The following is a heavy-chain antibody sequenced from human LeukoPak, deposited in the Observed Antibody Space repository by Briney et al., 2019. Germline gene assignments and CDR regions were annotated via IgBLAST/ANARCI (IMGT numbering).Heavy chain of an antibody. Sequence: GGSLRLSCAASGFTFDDYAMHWVRQAPGKGLEWVSLISGDGDSTYYADSVKGRFTISRDNSKNSLYLQMNSLRTEDTALYYCARDLIEINYGGNSHSSYWGQGTLVTVSS. CDR3: ARDLIEINYGGNSHSSY. CDR1: GFTFDDYA. CDR2: ISGDGDST. V-gene: IGHV3-43*02. D-gene: IGHD4-23*01. J-gene: IGHJ4*02.